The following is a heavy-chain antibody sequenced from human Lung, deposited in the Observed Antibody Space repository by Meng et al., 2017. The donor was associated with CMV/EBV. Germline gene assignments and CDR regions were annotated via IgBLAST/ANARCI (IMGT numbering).Heavy chain of an antibody. CDR3: ATDTGRH. CDR1: GFTFNTYW. J-gene: IGHJ4*02. V-gene: IGHV3-7*01. CDR2: LNQDGSQK. D-gene: IGHD1-26*01. Sequence: ESLKISCAASGFTFNTYWMTWVRQAPGKGLEWVATLNQDGSQKYYVDSVKGRFTVSKDNAKNSLSLQMSSLRVEDTAVYYCATDTGRHWGQGTLVTVSS.